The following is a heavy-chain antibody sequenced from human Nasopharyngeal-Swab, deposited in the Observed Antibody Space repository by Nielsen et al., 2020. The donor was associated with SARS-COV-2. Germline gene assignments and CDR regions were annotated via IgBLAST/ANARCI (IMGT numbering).Heavy chain of an antibody. CDR2: IYYGGST. CDR3: ATLSSSWYEYYFDY. CDR1: GGSISSSTYY. V-gene: IGHV4-39*01. J-gene: IGHJ4*02. D-gene: IGHD6-13*01. Sequence: SETLSLTCTVSGGSISSSTYYWAWIRQPPGKGLEWIGSIYYGGSTYYNPSLKSRVTISVDTSKNQFSLKLSSVTAADTAVYYCATLSSSWYEYYFDYWGQGTLVTASS.